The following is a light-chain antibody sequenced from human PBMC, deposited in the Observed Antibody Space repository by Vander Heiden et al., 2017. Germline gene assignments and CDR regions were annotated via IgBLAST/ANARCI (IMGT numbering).Light chain of an antibody. V-gene: IGLV3-25*03. CDR2: SDS. Sequence: YELTQPPSVSVSPGQTARITCSGQALPTQYSYWYQQKPGLAPVMLIYSDSERPSGIPGRFSASKSGTTVTLTISPVQAEDEADYYCQSADSSGTFVVFGGGTKLTVL. J-gene: IGLJ2*01. CDR3: QSADSSGTFVV. CDR1: ALPTQY.